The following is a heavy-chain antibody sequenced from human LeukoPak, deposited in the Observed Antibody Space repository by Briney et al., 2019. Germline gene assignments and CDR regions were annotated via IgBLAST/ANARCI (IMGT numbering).Heavy chain of an antibody. CDR3: ARDRSGSSYCYGMDL. Sequence: GGSLRLSCAASGFTVSSNYMSWVRQAQGKGLEWVSVIYSGGSTYYADSVKGRFTISRDNSKNTLYLQMNRLRAEATAVYYCARDRSGSSYCYGMDLWGQGTTVTVSS. V-gene: IGHV3-53*01. J-gene: IGHJ6*02. CDR2: IYSGGST. CDR1: GFTVSSNY. D-gene: IGHD1-26*01.